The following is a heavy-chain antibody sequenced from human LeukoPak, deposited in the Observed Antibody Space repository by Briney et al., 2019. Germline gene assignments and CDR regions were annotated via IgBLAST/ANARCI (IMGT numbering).Heavy chain of an antibody. Sequence: GGSLRLSCAASGFTFGTYSMNWVRQAPGKGLEWVSSISSSGSYMYYADSLKGRFTISRDNAKNSLFLQVNSLRAEDTAIYYCATYVKWAAGDVWGQGTTVSVSS. V-gene: IGHV3-21*01. CDR1: GFTFGTYS. CDR2: ISSSGSYM. D-gene: IGHD1-26*01. J-gene: IGHJ6*02. CDR3: ATYVKWAAGDV.